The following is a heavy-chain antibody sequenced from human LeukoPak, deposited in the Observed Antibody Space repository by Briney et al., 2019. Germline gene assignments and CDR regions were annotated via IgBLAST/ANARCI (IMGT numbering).Heavy chain of an antibody. D-gene: IGHD3-22*01. Sequence: HPGGSLRLSCAASGFTFSSYSMNWVRQAPGKGLEWVSYISSSSSTIYYADSVKGRFTISRDNSKNTLYLQMNSLRAEDTAVYYCAKDEMYYYDSSGYYSFDYWGQGTLVTVSS. J-gene: IGHJ4*02. CDR3: AKDEMYYYDSSGYYSFDY. CDR2: ISSSSSTI. V-gene: IGHV3-48*01. CDR1: GFTFSSYS.